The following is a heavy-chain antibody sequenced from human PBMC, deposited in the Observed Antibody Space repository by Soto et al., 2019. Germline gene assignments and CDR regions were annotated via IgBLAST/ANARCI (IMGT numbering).Heavy chain of an antibody. J-gene: IGHJ6*02. CDR2: IKQDGSEK. V-gene: IGHV3-7*01. D-gene: IGHD2-15*01. CDR3: AGDGHHLVGMGV. CDR1: GFTFSSYW. Sequence: EVQLVESGGGLVQPGGSLRLSCAASGFTFSSYWMSWVRQAPGKGLGWVANIKQDGSEKYYVDSVKGRFTISRDNAKNALYLQMTSLRAAHPADYYCAGDGHHLVGMGVWGQGTTVSVS.